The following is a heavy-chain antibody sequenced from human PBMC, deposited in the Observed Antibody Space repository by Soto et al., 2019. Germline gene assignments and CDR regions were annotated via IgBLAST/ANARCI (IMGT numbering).Heavy chain of an antibody. D-gene: IGHD3-22*01. Sequence: ASVKVSCKASGFTFTSSAVQWVRQARGQRLEWIGWFVVGSGNTNYAQKFQERVTITRDMSTSTAYMELSSLRSEDTAVYYCAAETYYYDSSDPRGMDVWGQGTTVTVSS. J-gene: IGHJ6*02. CDR3: AAETYYYDSSDPRGMDV. CDR2: FVVGSGNT. CDR1: GFTFTSSA. V-gene: IGHV1-58*01.